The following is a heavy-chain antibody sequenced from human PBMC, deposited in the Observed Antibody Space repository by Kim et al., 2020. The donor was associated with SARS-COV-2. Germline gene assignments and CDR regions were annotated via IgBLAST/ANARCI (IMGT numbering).Heavy chain of an antibody. CDR3: ARVYCTNGVCYLFDP. V-gene: IGHV1-2*06. D-gene: IGHD2-8*01. Sequence: ASVKVSCKASGYTFTGYYMHWVRQAPGQGLEWMGRINPNSGGTNYAQKFQGRVTMTRDTSISTAYMELSRLRSDDTAVYYCARVYCTNGVCYLFDPWGQGTLVTVSS. CDR2: INPNSGGT. J-gene: IGHJ5*02. CDR1: GYTFTGYY.